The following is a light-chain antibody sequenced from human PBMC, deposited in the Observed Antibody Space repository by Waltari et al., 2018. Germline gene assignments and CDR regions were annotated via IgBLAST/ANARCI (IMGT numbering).Light chain of an antibody. CDR3: QQYNTYSPGPT. V-gene: IGKV1-5*03. CDR1: QSILTW. Sequence: DIQMTQSPSTLSASVGDRVTITCRASQSILTWLAWYQQKPGKAPRLLMSKASSLQTGVPSRFSGSGSGTEFTLTSSSLEPDDFATYYGQQYNTYSPGPTFGGGTKVEIK. CDR2: KAS. J-gene: IGKJ4*01.